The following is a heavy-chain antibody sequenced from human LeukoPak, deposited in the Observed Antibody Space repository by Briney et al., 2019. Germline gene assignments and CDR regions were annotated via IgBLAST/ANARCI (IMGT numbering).Heavy chain of an antibody. CDR1: GGSISSGGYY. CDR3: ARHPVYRYISGRFSDY. D-gene: IGHD6-19*01. J-gene: IGHJ4*02. V-gene: IGHV4-31*03. Sequence: SETLSLTCTVSGGSISSGGYYWSWIRQHPGKGLEWIGYIYYSGSTYYNPSLKSRVTISVDTSKNQFSLKLSSVTAADTAVYYCARHPVYRYISGRFSDYWGQGILVTVSS. CDR2: IYYSGST.